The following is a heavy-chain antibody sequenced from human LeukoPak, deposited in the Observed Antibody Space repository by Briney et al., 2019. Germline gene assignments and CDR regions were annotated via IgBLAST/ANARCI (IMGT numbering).Heavy chain of an antibody. J-gene: IGHJ4*02. CDR2: IYYSGST. CDR3: ARMRWLQLRYFDY. D-gene: IGHD5-24*01. CDR1: GGSISSGGYS. Sequence: SETLSLTCAVSGGSISSGGYSWSWIRQPPGKGLEWIGTIYYSGSTYYNPSLKSRVTLSVDTSENQFSLNLSSVTAADTAVYYCARMRWLQLRYFDYWGQGTLVTVSS. V-gene: IGHV4-30-4*07.